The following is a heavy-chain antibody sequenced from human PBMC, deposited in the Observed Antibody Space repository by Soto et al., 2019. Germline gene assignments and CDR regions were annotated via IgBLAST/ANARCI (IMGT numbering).Heavy chain of an antibody. CDR1: GYSFTSYW. D-gene: IGHD2-2*01. CDR2: IYPGDSDT. V-gene: IGHV5-51*01. J-gene: IGHJ4*02. CDR3: ASSRKPAALYYFEY. Sequence: GESLQISCKGSGYSFTSYWIGCVRQMPGKGLEWMGIIYPGDSDTRYSPSFQGQVTISADKSIRTAYLQWSSLKASDTAMYYCASSRKPAALYYFEYWGEGTLVTVSS.